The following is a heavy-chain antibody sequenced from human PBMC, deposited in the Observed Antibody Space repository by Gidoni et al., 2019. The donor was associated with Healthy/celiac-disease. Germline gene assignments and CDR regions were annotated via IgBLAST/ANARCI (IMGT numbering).Heavy chain of an antibody. D-gene: IGHD3-16*01. V-gene: IGHV4-4*02. CDR1: GGSISSSNW. CDR2: IYHSWST. J-gene: IGHJ5*02. CDR3: ARDSYYDYVWGSYRKSNWFDP. Sequence: QVQLQESGPGLVKPSGTLSLTCAVSGGSISSSNWWSWVRQPPGKGLEWIGEIYHSWSTNYNPSLKSRVTISVDKSKNQFSLKLSSVTAADTAVYYCARDSYYDYVWGSYRKSNWFDPWGQGTLVTVSS.